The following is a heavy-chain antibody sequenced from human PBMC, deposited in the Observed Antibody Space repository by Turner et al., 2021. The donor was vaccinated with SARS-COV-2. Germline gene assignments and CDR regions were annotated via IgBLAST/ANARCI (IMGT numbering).Heavy chain of an antibody. CDR1: GFTVSSNY. D-gene: IGHD2-15*01. CDR3: ARDLGGLRFDY. J-gene: IGHJ4*02. V-gene: IGHV3-53*01. Sequence: EVQLVESGGSLIQPGGSLRLSCAASGFTVSSNYMSWVRQAPGKGLEWVSVIYSGGSTFYADSLKGRFTISRDNSKNTLYLQMNSLRAEDTAFYYRARDLGGLRFDYWGQGTLVTVSS. CDR2: IYSGGST.